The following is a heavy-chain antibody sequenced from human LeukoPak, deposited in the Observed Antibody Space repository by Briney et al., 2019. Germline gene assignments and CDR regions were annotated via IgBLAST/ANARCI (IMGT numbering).Heavy chain of an antibody. CDR2: INTNTGNP. CDR3: ARPPFGSSWNWFDP. Sequence: ASVKVSCKASGYTFTTYAINWVRQAPGQGLEWMGWINTNTGNPTYAQGFTGRFVFSLDTSVSTAYLQISSLKAEDTAVYYCARPPFGSSWNWFDPWGQGTLVTVSS. D-gene: IGHD6-13*01. J-gene: IGHJ5*02. V-gene: IGHV7-4-1*02. CDR1: GYTFTTYA.